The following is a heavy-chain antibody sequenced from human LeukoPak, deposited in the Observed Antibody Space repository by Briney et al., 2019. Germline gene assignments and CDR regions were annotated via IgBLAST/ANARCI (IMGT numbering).Heavy chain of an antibody. CDR3: ARAYHCSSTSCYGGFDP. CDR1: GFTFSSYA. J-gene: IGHJ5*02. V-gene: IGHV3-30*04. Sequence: GRSLRLSCAASGFTFSSYAMHWVRQAPGKGLEWVAVMSYDGSNKYYADSVKGRFTISRDNPKNTLYLQMNSLRAEDTAVYYCARAYHCSSTSCYGGFDPWGQGTLVTVSS. D-gene: IGHD2-2*01. CDR2: MSYDGSNK.